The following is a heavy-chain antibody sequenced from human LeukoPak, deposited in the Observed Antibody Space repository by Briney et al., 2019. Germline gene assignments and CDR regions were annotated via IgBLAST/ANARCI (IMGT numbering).Heavy chain of an antibody. J-gene: IGHJ4*02. V-gene: IGHV3-21*01. CDR3: ARDPSSYYDILTGYSSGGLDY. Sequence: PGGTLRLSCAASGFTFSSYGMSWVRQAPGKGLEWVSSISSSSSYIYYADSVKGRFTISRDNAKNSLYLQMNSLRAEDTAVYYCARDPSSYYDILTGYSSGGLDYWGQGTLVTVSS. CDR1: GFTFSSYG. D-gene: IGHD3-9*01. CDR2: ISSSSSYI.